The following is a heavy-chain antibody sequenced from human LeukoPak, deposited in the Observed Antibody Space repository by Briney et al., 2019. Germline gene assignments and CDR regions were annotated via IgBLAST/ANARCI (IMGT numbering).Heavy chain of an antibody. D-gene: IGHD3-16*02. CDR2: INHSGST. J-gene: IGHJ4*02. CDR1: GGSFSGYY. CDR3: ATTYYDYVWGSYRFGDY. V-gene: IGHV4-34*01. Sequence: SETLSLTCAVYGGSFSGYYWSWIRQPPGKGLEWIGEINHSGSTNYNPPLKSRVTISVDTSKNQFSLKLSSVTAADTAVYYCATTYYDYVWGSYRFGDYWGQGTLVTVSS.